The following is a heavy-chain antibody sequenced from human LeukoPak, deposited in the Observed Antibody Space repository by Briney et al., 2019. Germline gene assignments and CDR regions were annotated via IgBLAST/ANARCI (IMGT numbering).Heavy chain of an antibody. CDR3: ARRGGLSSGRGFDH. V-gene: IGHV3-21*01. CDR2: ISSKSTYI. J-gene: IGHJ4*02. CDR1: GFDFNYYD. D-gene: IGHD3-16*01. Sequence: GGSLRLSCVASGFDFNYYDMNWVRQAPGKGLEWVSSISSKSTYIDSADSTKGRFTIPRDNANNSVFLQMSSLRPEDTAVYYCARRGGLSSGRGFDHWGQGTLVTVSS.